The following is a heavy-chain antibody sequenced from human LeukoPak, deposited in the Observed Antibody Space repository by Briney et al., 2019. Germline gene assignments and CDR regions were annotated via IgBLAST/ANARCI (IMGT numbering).Heavy chain of an antibody. J-gene: IGHJ4*02. CDR2: VRGKTDGGTT. Sequence: GGSLRLSCAASGFTFNNAWMSWVRQAPRKGLEWVGGVRGKTDGGTTDYAAPVKGRFSISRDDAKTMLLLQMNSRKTEDTAVYYCTTASAVAYWGQGTLVTVSS. CDR3: TTASAVAY. CDR1: GFTFNNAW. V-gene: IGHV3-15*01.